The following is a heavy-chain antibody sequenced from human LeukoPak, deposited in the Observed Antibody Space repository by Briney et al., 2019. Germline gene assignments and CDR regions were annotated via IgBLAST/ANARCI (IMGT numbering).Heavy chain of an antibody. CDR1: GFTFSSFA. Sequence: PGGSLRLSCAASGFTFSSFAMYWVRQAPGKGLEWVSGITDSGGSIYYADSVKGRFTMSRDNSKNTLYLQMNSLRAEDTALYYCAKGQTLESRLYYWGQGALVTVSS. V-gene: IGHV3-23*01. D-gene: IGHD6-25*01. J-gene: IGHJ4*02. CDR3: AKGQTLESRLYY. CDR2: ITDSGGSI.